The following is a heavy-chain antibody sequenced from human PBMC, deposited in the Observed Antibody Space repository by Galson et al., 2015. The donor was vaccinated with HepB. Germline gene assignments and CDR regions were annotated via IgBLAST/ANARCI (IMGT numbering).Heavy chain of an antibody. J-gene: IGHJ3*02. CDR3: ARELGDGDGAFDI. CDR2: IYSGGST. Sequence: FLRLSCAASGFTVSSNYMSWVRQAPGKGLEWVSVIYSGGSTYYADSVKGRFTISRDNSKNTLYLQMNSLRAEDTAVYYCARELGDGDGAFDIWGQGTMVTVSS. CDR1: GFTVSSNY. D-gene: IGHD2-21*01. V-gene: IGHV3-53*01.